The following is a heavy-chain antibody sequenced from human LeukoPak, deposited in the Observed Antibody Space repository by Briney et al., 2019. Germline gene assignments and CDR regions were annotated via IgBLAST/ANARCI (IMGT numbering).Heavy chain of an antibody. CDR2: INPNSGGT. CDR1: GYTFTGYY. D-gene: IGHD1-26*01. Sequence: ASVKVSCKTSGYTFTGYYMHWLRQAPGQGLEWMGRINPNSGGTYYARKFQGRVTMTRDTSISTSYMELTSLKSDDTAVYYCAAGVLHGRGNWFDPWGQGTLVTVSS. CDR3: AAGVLHGRGNWFDP. J-gene: IGHJ5*02. V-gene: IGHV1-2*06.